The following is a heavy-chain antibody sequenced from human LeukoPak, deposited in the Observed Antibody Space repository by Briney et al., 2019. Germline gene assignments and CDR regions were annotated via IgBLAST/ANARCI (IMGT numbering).Heavy chain of an antibody. J-gene: IGHJ4*02. Sequence: GRSLRLSCAASGFTFSSYWMHWVRQAPGKGLVWVSRINSDGSSTSYADSVKGRFTISRDNAKNTLYLQMNSLRAEDTAVYYCARAPYYYDSSGCTDYWGQGTLVTVSS. CDR2: INSDGSST. V-gene: IGHV3-74*01. D-gene: IGHD3-22*01. CDR1: GFTFSSYW. CDR3: ARAPYYYDSSGCTDY.